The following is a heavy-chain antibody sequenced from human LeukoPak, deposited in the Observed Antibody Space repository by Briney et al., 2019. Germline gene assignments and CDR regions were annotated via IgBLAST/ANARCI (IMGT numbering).Heavy chain of an antibody. Sequence: PGGSLRLSRAASGFTFSSYAMSWVRQAPGKGLEWVSAISGSGGSTYYADSVKGRFTISRDNSKNTLYLQMNSLRAEDTAVYYCAKGEYDSSGYYYVDAFDIWGQGTMVTVSS. CDR3: AKGEYDSSGYYYVDAFDI. V-gene: IGHV3-23*01. CDR1: GFTFSSYA. CDR2: ISGSGGST. D-gene: IGHD3-22*01. J-gene: IGHJ3*02.